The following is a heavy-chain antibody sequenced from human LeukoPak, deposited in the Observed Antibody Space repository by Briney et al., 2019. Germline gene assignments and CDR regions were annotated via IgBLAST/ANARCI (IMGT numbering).Heavy chain of an antibody. CDR3: ARDPEGSYPDY. D-gene: IGHD3-10*01. Sequence: SETLSLTCTVSGGSISSSSYYWGWIRQPPGKGLEWIGYIYYSGSTNYNPSLKSRVTISVDTSKNQFSLKLSSVTAADTAVYYCARDPEGSYPDYWGQGTLVTVSS. V-gene: IGHV4-61*01. CDR2: IYYSGST. CDR1: GGSISSSSYY. J-gene: IGHJ4*02.